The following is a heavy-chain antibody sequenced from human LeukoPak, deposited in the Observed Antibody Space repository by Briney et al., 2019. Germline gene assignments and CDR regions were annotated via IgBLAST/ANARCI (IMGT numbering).Heavy chain of an antibody. J-gene: IGHJ4*02. CDR3: ARDRDGYISDY. CDR1: GGTFISYA. D-gene: IGHD5-24*01. V-gene: IGHV1-69*04. CDR2: IIPIFGIA. Sequence: SVKVSCKASGGTFISYAISWVRQAPGQGLEWMGRIIPIFGIANYAQKFQGRVTITADKSTSTAYLELSSLRSEDTAVYYCARDRDGYISDYWGQGTLVTVSS.